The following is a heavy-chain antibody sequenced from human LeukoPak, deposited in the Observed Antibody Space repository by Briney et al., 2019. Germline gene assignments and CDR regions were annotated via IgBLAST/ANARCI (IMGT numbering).Heavy chain of an antibody. V-gene: IGHV3-53*01. CDR2: IYSGGST. J-gene: IGHJ5*02. Sequence: QPGGSLRLSCAASGFTVSSNYMSWGRQAPGKGLEWVSVIYSGGSTYYADSVRGRFTISRDNSKNTLYLQMNSLRAEDTAVYYCARGPYYYDSSCYYSNWFDPWGQGTLVTVSS. CDR3: ARGPYYYDSSCYYSNWFDP. D-gene: IGHD3-22*01. CDR1: GFTVSSNY.